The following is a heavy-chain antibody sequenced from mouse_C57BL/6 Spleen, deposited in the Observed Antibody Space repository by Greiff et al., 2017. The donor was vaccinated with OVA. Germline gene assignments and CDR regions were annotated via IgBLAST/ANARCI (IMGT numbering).Heavy chain of an antibody. CDR1: GYAFSSYW. CDR2: IYPGDGDT. J-gene: IGHJ2*01. D-gene: IGHD2-5*01. V-gene: IGHV1-80*01. CDR3: ARSYSNYPFDY. Sequence: VQLQESGAELVKPGASVKISCKASGYAFSSYWMNWVKQRPGKGLEWIGQIYPGDGDTNYNGKFKGKATLTADKSSSTAYMQLSSLTSEDSAVYFCARSYSNYPFDYWGQGTTLTVSS.